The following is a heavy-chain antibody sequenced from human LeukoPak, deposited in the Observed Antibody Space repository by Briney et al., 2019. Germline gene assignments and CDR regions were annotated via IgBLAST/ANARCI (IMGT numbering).Heavy chain of an antibody. J-gene: IGHJ4*02. Sequence: GGSLRLSCLTSGFTLSTNAMSWVRQAPGKGLEWISGISGSGASTYYADSVKGRFTISRDNSKNTLYLQMNSLRAEDTAVYYCAKEAQTWIQLWLDYWGQGTLVTVSS. CDR3: AKEAQTWIQLWLDY. CDR1: GFTLSTNA. V-gene: IGHV3-23*01. D-gene: IGHD5-18*01. CDR2: ISGSGAST.